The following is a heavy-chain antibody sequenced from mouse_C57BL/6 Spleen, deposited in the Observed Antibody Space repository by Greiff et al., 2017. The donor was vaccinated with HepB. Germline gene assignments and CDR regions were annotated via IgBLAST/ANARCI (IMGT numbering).Heavy chain of an antibody. Sequence: VKLVESGAELARPGASVKLSCKASGYTFTSYGISWVKQRTGQGLEWIGEIYPRSGNTYYNEKFKGKATLTADKSSSTAYMELRSLTSEDSAVYFCASRDYGNSYAMDYWGQGTSVTVSS. D-gene: IGHD2-1*01. J-gene: IGHJ4*01. CDR1: GYTFTSYG. CDR2: IYPRSGNT. CDR3: ASRDYGNSYAMDY. V-gene: IGHV1-81*01.